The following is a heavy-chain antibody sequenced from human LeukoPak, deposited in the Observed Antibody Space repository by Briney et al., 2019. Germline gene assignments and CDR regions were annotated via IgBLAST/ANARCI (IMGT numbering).Heavy chain of an antibody. CDR2: ISGSGGST. CDR1: GFTFSSNA. CDR3: LKDQGGSGNPGN. J-gene: IGHJ4*02. Sequence: GGSLRLSCATSGFTFSSNAMSWVRQAPGKGLEWVSGISGSGGSTYYADSVKGRFTISRDNSKNTLYLQMNTLRPEDTAVYHCLKDQGGSGNPGNWGQGTLVTVSS. V-gene: IGHV3-23*01. D-gene: IGHD3-10*01.